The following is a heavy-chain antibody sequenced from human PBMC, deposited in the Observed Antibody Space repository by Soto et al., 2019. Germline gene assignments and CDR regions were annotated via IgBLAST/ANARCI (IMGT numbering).Heavy chain of an antibody. CDR2: IYPSDSDT. Sequence: PXASLKISGKGCGYNFAGYWIAWVRQMPGKGLELMGIIYPSDSDTRYRPSFQGQVTISADKSISSAYLQWSSLRASDTAMYYCARGGVSTRTFDYWGQGTPVTGSS. D-gene: IGHD3-3*01. V-gene: IGHV5-51*01. CDR1: GYNFAGYW. J-gene: IGHJ4*02. CDR3: ARGGVSTRTFDY.